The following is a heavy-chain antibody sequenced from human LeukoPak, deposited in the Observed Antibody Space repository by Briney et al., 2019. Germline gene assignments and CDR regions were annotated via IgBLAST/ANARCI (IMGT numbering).Heavy chain of an antibody. CDR3: AKAHGGSYHSGID. CDR2: ISVSTGIT. J-gene: IGHJ4*02. D-gene: IGHD1-26*01. V-gene: IGHV3-23*01. Sequence: VGTLRFSCAASGVAFRDYTMNWVRHTPGKGVGRVSLISVSTGITSYADSVKGPFSISRDNFKNTLYLQLNSLRVEDTAVYYCAKAHGGSYHSGIDWGQGTLVIVSS. CDR1: GVAFRDYT.